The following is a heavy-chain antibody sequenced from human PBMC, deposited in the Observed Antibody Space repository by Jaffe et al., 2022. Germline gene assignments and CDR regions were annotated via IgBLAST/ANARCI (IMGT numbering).Heavy chain of an antibody. CDR3: ASSGTVAGDPFDY. D-gene: IGHD6-19*01. CDR1: GFTFSSYS. Sequence: EVQLVESGGGLVKPGGSLRLSCAASGFTFSSYSMNWVRQAPGKGLEWVSSISSSSSYIYYADSVKGRFTISRDNAKNSLYLQMNSLRAEDTAVYYCASSGTVAGDPFDYWGQGTLVTVSS. J-gene: IGHJ4*02. V-gene: IGHV3-21*01. CDR2: ISSSSSYI.